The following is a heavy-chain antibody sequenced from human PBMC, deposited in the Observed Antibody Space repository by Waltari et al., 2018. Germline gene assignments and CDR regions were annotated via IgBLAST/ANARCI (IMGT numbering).Heavy chain of an antibody. D-gene: IGHD1-26*01. Sequence: EVQLLESGGGLVQPGGSLRLSCAASGFTFSSYAMSWVRQAPGKGLEWVSVIYSGGSTYYADSVKGRFTISRDNSKNTLYLQMNSLRAEDTAVYYCAKAEGEWELPDYWGQGTLVTVSS. CDR2: IYSGGST. CDR1: GFTFSSYA. V-gene: IGHV3-23*03. CDR3: AKAEGEWELPDY. J-gene: IGHJ4*02.